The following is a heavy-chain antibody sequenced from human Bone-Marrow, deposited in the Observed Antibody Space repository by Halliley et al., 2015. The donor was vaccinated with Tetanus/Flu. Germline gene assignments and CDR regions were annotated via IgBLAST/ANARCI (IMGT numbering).Heavy chain of an antibody. CDR3: ARDGQSGSVSSDDC. Sequence: ANIKQDGSEIYYVDSVKGRFTISRDNAKNSLFLQMNSLRAEDTAVYYCARDGQSGSVSSDDCWGQGTLVTVSS. D-gene: IGHD1-26*01. CDR2: IKQDGSEI. V-gene: IGHV3-7*03. J-gene: IGHJ4*02.